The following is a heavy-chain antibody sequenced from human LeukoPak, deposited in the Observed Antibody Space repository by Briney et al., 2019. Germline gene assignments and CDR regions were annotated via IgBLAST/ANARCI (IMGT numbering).Heavy chain of an antibody. Sequence: PGGSLRLSCVASGFPFSSYWMTWVRQAPGKGLEWVAVISYDGSNKYYADSVKGRFTISRDNSKNTLYLQMNSLRAEDTAVYYCAKATAWGQGTLVTVSS. CDR2: ISYDGSNK. CDR3: AKATA. J-gene: IGHJ5*02. V-gene: IGHV3-30*18. CDR1: GFPFSSYW.